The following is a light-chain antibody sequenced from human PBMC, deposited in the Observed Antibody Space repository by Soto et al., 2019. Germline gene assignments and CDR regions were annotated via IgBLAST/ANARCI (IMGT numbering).Light chain of an antibody. Sequence: DIQMTQSPSSLSASVGDRVTITCQASQDISKYLNWYQQKPGKAPKLLIYDSFNLQTGVPSRFSGSGSGTEFTFTISSLQPEDVATYYCQHYDNLPLTFGGGSKVEIK. CDR1: QDISKY. CDR3: QHYDNLPLT. J-gene: IGKJ4*02. CDR2: DSF. V-gene: IGKV1-33*01.